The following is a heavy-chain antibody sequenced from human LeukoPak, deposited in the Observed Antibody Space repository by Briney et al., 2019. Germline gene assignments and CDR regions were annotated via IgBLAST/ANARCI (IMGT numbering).Heavy chain of an antibody. V-gene: IGHV3-23*01. CDR1: GFTFSNYG. CDR2: ISGSGDST. Sequence: GSLRVSGAASGFTFSNYGMSWVRQAPGKGLEWVSGISGSGDSTDYENSVKGRFTISRDNSKNTLYVQMNSLRAEDTAVYYCAKSIVLRKSRGYWGQGTLVTVSS. J-gene: IGHJ4*02. CDR3: AKSIVLRKSRGY. D-gene: IGHD3-22*01.